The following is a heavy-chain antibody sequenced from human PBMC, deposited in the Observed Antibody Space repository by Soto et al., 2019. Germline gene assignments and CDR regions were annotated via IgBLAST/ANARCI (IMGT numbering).Heavy chain of an antibody. CDR1: GGTFSSYA. CDR2: IIPIFGTA. D-gene: IGHD2-8*01. V-gene: IGHV1-69*13. J-gene: IGHJ6*02. Sequence: GASVKVSCKASGGTFSSYAISWVRQAPGQGLEWMGGIIPIFGTANYAQKFQGRVTITADESTSTAYMELSSLRSEDTAVYYCARGTKGGCTNGVCYTDEFYYYGMDVWGQGTTVTVSS. CDR3: ARGTKGGCTNGVCYTDEFYYYGMDV.